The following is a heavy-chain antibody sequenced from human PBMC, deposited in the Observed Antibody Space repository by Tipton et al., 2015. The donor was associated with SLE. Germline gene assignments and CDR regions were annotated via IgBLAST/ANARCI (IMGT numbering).Heavy chain of an antibody. CDR1: GFTFSSYS. J-gene: IGHJ3*02. CDR3: ARDLYSSSSYDAFDI. V-gene: IGHV3-21*01. D-gene: IGHD6-13*01. Sequence: GSLRLSCAASGFTFSSYSMNWVRQAPGKGLEWVSSISSSSSYIYYADSVKGRFTISRDNAKNSLYLQMNSLRAEDTAVYYCARDLYSSSSYDAFDIWGQGTMVTVSS. CDR2: ISSSSSYI.